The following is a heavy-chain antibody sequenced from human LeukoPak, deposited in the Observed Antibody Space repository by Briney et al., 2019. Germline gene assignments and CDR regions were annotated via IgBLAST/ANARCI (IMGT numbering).Heavy chain of an antibody. V-gene: IGHV3-23*01. D-gene: IGHD1-26*01. CDR1: GFTFSSYA. CDR2: ISGSGGST. Sequence: GGSLRLSCAASGFTFSSYAMSWVRQAPGKGLEWVSAISGSGGSTYYADSVKGRFTISRDNSKNTLYLQMNSLRAEDTAVYYCASPLVGAIYYYYYYMDVWGKGTTVTVS. J-gene: IGHJ6*03. CDR3: ASPLVGAIYYYYYYMDV.